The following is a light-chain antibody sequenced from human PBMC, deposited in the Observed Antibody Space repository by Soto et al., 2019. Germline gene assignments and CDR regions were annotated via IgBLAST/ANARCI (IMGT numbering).Light chain of an antibody. CDR3: ISYSSSNSYV. Sequence: QSALTQPASVSGSPGQSITISCTGTSSDVGGYNYVSWFQQHPGKAPKLMIYDVSHRSSGVSDRFSGSKSGNTASLTISGLQAEDEADYYCISYSSSNSYVFGTGTKLTVL. CDR2: DVS. V-gene: IGLV2-14*03. CDR1: SSDVGGYNY. J-gene: IGLJ1*01.